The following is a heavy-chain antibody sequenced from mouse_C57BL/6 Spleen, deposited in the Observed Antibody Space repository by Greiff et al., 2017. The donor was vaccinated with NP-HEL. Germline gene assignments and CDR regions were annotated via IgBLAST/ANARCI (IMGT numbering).Heavy chain of an antibody. CDR2: ISSGSSTI. CDR3: ARENYGSSLIFDY. J-gene: IGHJ2*01. D-gene: IGHD1-1*01. V-gene: IGHV5-17*01. Sequence: EVKVVESGGGLVKPGGSLKLSCAASGFTFSDYGMHWVRQAPEKGLEWVAYISSGSSTIYYADTVKGRFTISRDNAKNTLFLQMTSLRSEDTAMYYCARENYGSSLIFDYWGQGTTLTVSS. CDR1: GFTFSDYG.